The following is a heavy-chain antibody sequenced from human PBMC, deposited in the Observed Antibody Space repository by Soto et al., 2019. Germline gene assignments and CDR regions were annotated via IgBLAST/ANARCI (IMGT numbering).Heavy chain of an antibody. Sequence: SVKVSCKASGGTFSSYAISWVRQAPGQGLEWMGGIIPIFGTANYAQKFQGRVTITADESTSTTYMELSSLRSEDTAVYYCARSYGMYQLLPRFDPWGQGTLVTVSS. CDR1: GGTFSSYA. J-gene: IGHJ5*02. CDR2: IIPIFGTA. V-gene: IGHV1-69*13. D-gene: IGHD2-2*01. CDR3: ARSYGMYQLLPRFDP.